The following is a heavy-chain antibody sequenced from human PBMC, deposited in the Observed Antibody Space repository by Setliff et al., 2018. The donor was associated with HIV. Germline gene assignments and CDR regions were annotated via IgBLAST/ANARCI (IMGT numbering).Heavy chain of an antibody. V-gene: IGHV4-34*01. CDR1: GGSFSGYF. J-gene: IGHJ5*02. Sequence: SETLSLTCTVYGGSFSGYFWSWIRQSPGKGLEWIGEFRHSGNTNINPSLKSRVTISGDTTKNQISLKLTSVTAADTAVYYCARGGRSTVTQWAWFDPWGQGTLVTVSS. D-gene: IGHD4-17*01. CDR3: ARGGRSTVTQWAWFDP. CDR2: FRHSGNT.